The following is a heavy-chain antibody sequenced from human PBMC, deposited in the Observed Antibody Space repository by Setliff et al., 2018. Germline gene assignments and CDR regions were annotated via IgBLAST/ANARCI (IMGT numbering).Heavy chain of an antibody. J-gene: IGHJ3*02. CDR1: GGSISSGNYY. V-gene: IGHV4-31*03. D-gene: IGHD1-1*01. CDR3: ARDSLTTLRWRSFDI. CDR2: IYYTGST. Sequence: SETLSLTCTVSGGSISSGNYYWSWIRQHPGKGLEWIGYIYYTGSTYYNPSLKSRVTISVETSKNQFSLKPSSVTAADTAVYYCARDSLTTLRWRSFDIWGQGTMVTVSS.